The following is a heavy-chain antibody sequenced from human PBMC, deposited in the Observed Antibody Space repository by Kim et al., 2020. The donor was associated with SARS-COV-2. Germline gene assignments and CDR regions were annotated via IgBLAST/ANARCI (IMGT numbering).Heavy chain of an antibody. CDR3: ARSILSEYCGGDCYPNFDY. CDR2: IYPGDSDT. D-gene: IGHD2-21*01. V-gene: IGHV5-51*01. CDR1: GYSFTSYW. Sequence: GESLQISCKGSGYSFTSYWIGWVRQMPGKGLEWMGIIYPGDSDTRYSPSFQGQVTISADKSISTAYLQWSSLKASDTAMYYCARSILSEYCGGDCYPNFDYWGQGTLVTVSS. J-gene: IGHJ4*02.